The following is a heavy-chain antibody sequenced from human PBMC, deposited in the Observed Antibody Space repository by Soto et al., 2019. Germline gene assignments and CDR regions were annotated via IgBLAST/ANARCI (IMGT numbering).Heavy chain of an antibody. CDR1: GFSLSTSGVG. D-gene: IGHD3-22*01. CDR3: APRPTSYYYDYGPRFYY. CDR2: IYWDDDK. Sequence: QITLKESGPTLVKPTQTLTLTCTFSGFSLSTSGVGVGWIRPPPGKALEWLALIYWDDDKRYSPSLKSWPTITKDTSKNQVVLTMTYMDPVGTATYYCAPRPTSYYYDYGPRFYYWGQGTLATVSS. J-gene: IGHJ4*02. V-gene: IGHV2-5*02.